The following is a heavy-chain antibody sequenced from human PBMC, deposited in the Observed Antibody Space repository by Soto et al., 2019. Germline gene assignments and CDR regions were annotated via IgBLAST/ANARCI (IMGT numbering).Heavy chain of an antibody. J-gene: IGHJ2*01. V-gene: IGHV4-59*01. CDR1: GGSISSYY. CDR2: IYYSGST. D-gene: IGHD5-18*01. CDR3: AREIFGYSYGQHNPPWYFDL. Sequence: SETLSLTCTVSGGSISSYYWSWIRQPPGKGLEWIGYIYYSGSTNYNPSLKSRVTISVDTSKNQFSLKLSSVTAADTAVYYCAREIFGYSYGQHNPPWYFDLWGRGTLVTVSS.